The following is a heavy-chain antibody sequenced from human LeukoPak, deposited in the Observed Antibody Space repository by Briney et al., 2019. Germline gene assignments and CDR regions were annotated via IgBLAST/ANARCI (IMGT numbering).Heavy chain of an antibody. J-gene: IGHJ6*03. CDR1: GFTVSSNY. D-gene: IGHD3-16*02. CDR3: VRLVVIDFYYYYMDV. CDR2: INWNGDST. V-gene: IGHV3-20*04. Sequence: SGGSLRLSCAAPGFTVSSNYMSWVRQRPGKGLEWVSGINWNGDSTDYADSVKGRFTISRDNAKSSLYLQMNSLRAEDTAFYYCVRLVVIDFYYYYMDVWGQGTTVTVSS.